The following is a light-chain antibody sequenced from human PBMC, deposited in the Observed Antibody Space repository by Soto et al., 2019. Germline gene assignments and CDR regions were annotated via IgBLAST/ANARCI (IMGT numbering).Light chain of an antibody. V-gene: IGKV3-11*01. CDR2: DAS. CDR1: QSVSSY. J-gene: IGKJ4*01. Sequence: EIVLTQSPATLSLSPGERATLSCRASQSVSSYLAWYQQKPGQAPRLLIYDASNRATGIPARFSGSGSGTEFTIHISSLEPKDFAVYYCQQRSNWPLLTFGGGTKVEIK. CDR3: QQRSNWPLLT.